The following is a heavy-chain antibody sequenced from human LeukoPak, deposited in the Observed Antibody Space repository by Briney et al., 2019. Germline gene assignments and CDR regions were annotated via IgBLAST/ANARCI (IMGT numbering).Heavy chain of an antibody. CDR2: IRYDGSNK. Sequence: GGSLRLSCAASGFTFSSYGMHWVRQAPGKGLEWVAFIRYDGSNKYYADSVKGRFTISRDNAKNSLYLQMNSLRADDTAVYYCATDYGTMMVGADYWGRGTLVTVSS. V-gene: IGHV3-30*02. CDR1: GFTFSSYG. D-gene: IGHD3-22*01. CDR3: ATDYGTMMVGADY. J-gene: IGHJ4*02.